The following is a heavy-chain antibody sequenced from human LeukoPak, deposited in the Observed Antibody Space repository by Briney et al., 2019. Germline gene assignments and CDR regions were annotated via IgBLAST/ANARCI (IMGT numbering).Heavy chain of an antibody. CDR1: GFSFTDYD. CDR2: MNPNSGNT. J-gene: IGHJ5*02. CDR3: AGGWEPYDYFFDP. D-gene: IGHD5-12*01. Sequence: ASVKVSCKASGFSFTDYDINWVRRTSGQGLEWMGWMNPNSGNTDYAQNFQGRVTMTRDTSASTAYMELSGLRSEDTAIYYCAGGWEPYDYFFDPWGQGTLVIVSS. V-gene: IGHV1-8*01.